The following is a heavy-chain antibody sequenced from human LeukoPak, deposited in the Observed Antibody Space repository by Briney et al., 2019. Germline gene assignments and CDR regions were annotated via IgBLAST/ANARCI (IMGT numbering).Heavy chain of an antibody. V-gene: IGHV3-15*01. CDR1: GFTFSNAW. CDR2: IKSKTDGGTT. CDR3: PQAPPQKYSSGGY. J-gene: IGHJ4*02. Sequence: GGSLRLSCAASGFTFSNAWMSWVRQAPGKGLEWVGRIKSKTDGGTTDYAAPVKGRFTISRDDSKNTLYLQMNSLKTEDTAVYYCPQAPPQKYSSGGYWGQGALVTVSS. D-gene: IGHD6-19*01.